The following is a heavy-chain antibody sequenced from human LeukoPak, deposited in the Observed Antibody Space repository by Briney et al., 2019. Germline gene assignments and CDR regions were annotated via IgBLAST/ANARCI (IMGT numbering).Heavy chain of an antibody. CDR3: VRVVGESHFDY. D-gene: IGHD2-21*01. J-gene: IGHJ4*02. Sequence: PGGSLRLSCAASGFIFSDHYMDWVRQAPGKGLEWVGRSRNKVNSYTTEYAASVKGRFSISRDASKNSLYLQMNSLKTEDTAVYYRVRVVGESHFDYWGQGTLVTVSS. CDR1: GFIFSDHY. V-gene: IGHV3-72*01. CDR2: SRNKVNSYTT.